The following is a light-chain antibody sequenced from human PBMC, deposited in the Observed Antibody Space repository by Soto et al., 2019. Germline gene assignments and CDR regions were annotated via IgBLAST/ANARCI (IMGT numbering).Light chain of an antibody. CDR1: QSVSSSY. J-gene: IGKJ4*01. CDR2: GAS. CDR3: QQYGSSPLT. V-gene: IGKV3-20*01. Sequence: EIVLTQSPGTLSLSPGARATLSCRASQSVSSSYLAWYQQKPGQAPRLLIYGASSRATGIPARFSGSGSGTDFTLTISRLEPEDFAVYYCQQYGSSPLTFGGGTKVESK.